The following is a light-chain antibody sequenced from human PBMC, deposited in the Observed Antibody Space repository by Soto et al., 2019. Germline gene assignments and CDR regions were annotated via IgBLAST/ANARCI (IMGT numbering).Light chain of an antibody. V-gene: IGKV4-1*01. CDR1: QSVLYSSNNKNY. Sequence: DIVMTQSPDSLAVSLGERATINCKSSQSVLYSSNNKNYLAWYQQKPGQPPQLLIYWASTRESGVPDRFSGSGSGTDFTLTISSLQAEDVAVYYCQQYYSTPFTFGTGTKVDI. CDR3: QQYYSTPFT. J-gene: IGKJ3*01. CDR2: WAS.